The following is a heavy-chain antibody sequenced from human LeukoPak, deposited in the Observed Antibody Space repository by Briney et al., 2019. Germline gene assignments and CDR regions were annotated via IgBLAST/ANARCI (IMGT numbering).Heavy chain of an antibody. CDR3: ARDKGRGRYVDD. J-gene: IGHJ4*02. CDR1: GFTFSSYA. CDR2: ISGSGGST. D-gene: IGHD3-10*02. V-gene: IGHV3-23*01. Sequence: GGSLRLSCAASGFTFSSYAMSWVRQAPGKGLEWVSAISGSGGSTYYADSVKGRFTISRDNSMNTLYLQMNSLRVDDTSVYYCARDKGRGRYVDDWGQGTLVVVSS.